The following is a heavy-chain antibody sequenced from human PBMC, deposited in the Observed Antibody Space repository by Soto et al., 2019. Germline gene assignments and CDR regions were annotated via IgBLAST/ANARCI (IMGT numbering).Heavy chain of an antibody. CDR3: ARVIVHCTGGSCYSGGFFEH. CDR2: INGGNGNT. V-gene: IGHV1-3*03. D-gene: IGHD2-15*01. Sequence: ASVKVSCKASGYTFTNYAIHWVRQAPGQRLEWMGWINGGNGNTRYSPKFKGRVTITRDTSASTAYMEMSSLGSEDMAGYCWARVIVHCTGGSCYSGGFFEHVGQGTPVTVSS. J-gene: IGHJ1*01. CDR1: GYTFTNYA.